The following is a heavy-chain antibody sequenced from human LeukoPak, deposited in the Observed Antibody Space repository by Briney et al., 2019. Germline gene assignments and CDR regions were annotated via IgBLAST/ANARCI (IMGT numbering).Heavy chain of an antibody. J-gene: IGHJ3*02. CDR1: GYSFTTYW. CDR2: IDPSDSYT. D-gene: IGHD2-15*01. Sequence: GESLKISCKASGYSFTTYWISWVRQMPGKGLEWMGRIDPSDSYTNYSPSFQGHVTISADKSISTAYLQWSSLKASDTAIYYCARRPLPDAFDIWGQGTMVTVSS. V-gene: IGHV5-10-1*01. CDR3: ARRPLPDAFDI.